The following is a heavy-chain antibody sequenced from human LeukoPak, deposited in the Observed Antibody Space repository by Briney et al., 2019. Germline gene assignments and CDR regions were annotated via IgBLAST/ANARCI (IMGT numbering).Heavy chain of an antibody. CDR2: IYYSGST. D-gene: IGHD3-10*01. Sequence: SETLSLTCTVSGGSISSYYWSWIRQPPGKGLEWIGYIYYSGSTNYNPSLTSRVTISLDTSKDQFSLRLTSVTAADTAFYCARESATSGSTDWGQGTLVTVSS. J-gene: IGHJ4*02. CDR3: ARESATSGSTD. CDR1: GGSISSYY. V-gene: IGHV4-59*12.